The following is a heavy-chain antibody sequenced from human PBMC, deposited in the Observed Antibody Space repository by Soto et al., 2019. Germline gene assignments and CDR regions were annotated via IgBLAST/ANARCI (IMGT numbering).Heavy chain of an antibody. CDR1: GFTFSSYS. CDR2: ISSSSSYI. J-gene: IGHJ6*03. Sequence: EVQLVESGGGLVKPGRSLRLSCAASGFTFSSYSMNWVRQAPGKGLEWVSSISSSSSYIYYADSVKGRFTISRDNAKNSMYVRMIILRAEDTAVYYWARVGWYYYSYMDVSGKGNTVTASS. CDR3: ARVGWYYYSYMDV. V-gene: IGHV3-21*01.